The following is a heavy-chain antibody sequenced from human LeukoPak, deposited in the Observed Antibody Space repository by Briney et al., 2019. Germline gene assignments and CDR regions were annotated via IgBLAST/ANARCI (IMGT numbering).Heavy chain of an antibody. CDR2: NRYDGSNK. CDR3: AKRSSTSSGYFDF. J-gene: IGHJ4*02. D-gene: IGHD3-22*01. Sequence: GGSLRLSCAASAFTFSSYGMHWVRQAPGKGLEWVAFNRYDGSNKYYADSVKGRFTISRDNSKNTIYVQMNSLRAEDTAIYYCAKRSSTSSGYFDFWGRGTLVTVSS. V-gene: IGHV3-30*02. CDR1: AFTFSSYG.